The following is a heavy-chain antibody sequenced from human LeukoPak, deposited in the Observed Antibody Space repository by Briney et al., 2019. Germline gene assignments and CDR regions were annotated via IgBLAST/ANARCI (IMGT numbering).Heavy chain of an antibody. D-gene: IGHD3-16*01. Sequence: PSETLSLTCAVYGGSFSGYYWSWIRQPPGKGLEWIGEINHSGSTNYNPSLKSRVTISVDTSKNQFSLKLSSVTAADTAVYYCARYFGGEYYFDYWGQGTLVTVSS. V-gene: IGHV4-34*01. CDR3: ARYFGGEYYFDY. CDR1: GGSFSGYY. CDR2: INHSGST. J-gene: IGHJ4*02.